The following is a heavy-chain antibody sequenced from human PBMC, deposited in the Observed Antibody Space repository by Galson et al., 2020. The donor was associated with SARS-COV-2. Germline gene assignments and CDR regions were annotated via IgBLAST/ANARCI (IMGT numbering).Heavy chain of an antibody. Sequence: GGSLRLSCAASGFTVSSNYMSWVRQAPGKGLEWVSVIYSGGGTYYADSFKGRFTISRDNSKNTLYLQMNSLRVEDTAVYYCARAQSGGSRYYYYYYMDVWGKGTTVTISS. CDR2: IYSGGGT. J-gene: IGHJ6*03. D-gene: IGHD2-15*01. CDR3: ARAQSGGSRYYYYYYMDV. V-gene: IGHV3-66*02. CDR1: GFTVSSNY.